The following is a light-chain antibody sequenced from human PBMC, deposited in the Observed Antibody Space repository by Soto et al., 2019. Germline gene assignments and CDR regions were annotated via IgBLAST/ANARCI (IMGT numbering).Light chain of an antibody. CDR1: QSISTW. Sequence: DIPMTQSPSTLSASVGDRVTITCRASQSISTWLAWFQQKPGKAPKLLIHDASSLESGVPSRFSGSGSGTQCTLTVSSLQPDDFATYYYQQYNSYSSWTFGQGTKVEIK. CDR2: DAS. J-gene: IGKJ1*01. V-gene: IGKV1-5*01. CDR3: QQYNSYSSWT.